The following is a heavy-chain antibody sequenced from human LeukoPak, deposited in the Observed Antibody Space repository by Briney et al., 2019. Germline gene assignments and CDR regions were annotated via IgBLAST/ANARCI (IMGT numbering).Heavy chain of an antibody. CDR1: GFTFGSYD. Sequence: GGSLRLSCAASGFTFGSYDMSWVRQAPGKGLEWVSSISGSSGHTFYADSVKGRFTISKDNPKNTLSVQMNSLRVEDTAVYYCTRDRLDYYAWVTPYNPGAFDIWGQGTMVTVSS. D-gene: IGHD3-10*01. J-gene: IGHJ3*02. V-gene: IGHV3-23*01. CDR2: ISGSSGHT. CDR3: TRDRLDYYAWVTPYNPGAFDI.